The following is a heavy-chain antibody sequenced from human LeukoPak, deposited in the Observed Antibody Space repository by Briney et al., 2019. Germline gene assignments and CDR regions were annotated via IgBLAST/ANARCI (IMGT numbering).Heavy chain of an antibody. CDR1: GFTFSSYW. CDR3: ARGKADTAMTLFDY. CDR2: IRYDGSNK. D-gene: IGHD5-18*01. Sequence: GGSLRLSCAASGFTFSSYWMSWVRQAPGKGLEWVAFIRYDGSNKYYADSAKGRFTISRDNAKNTLYLQMNSLRAEDTAVYYCARGKADTAMTLFDYWGQGTLVTVSS. J-gene: IGHJ4*02. V-gene: IGHV3-30*02.